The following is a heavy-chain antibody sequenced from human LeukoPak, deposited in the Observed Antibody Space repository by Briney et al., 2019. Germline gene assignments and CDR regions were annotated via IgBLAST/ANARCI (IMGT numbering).Heavy chain of an antibody. D-gene: IGHD6-13*01. CDR1: GVSLSTDRMG. V-gene: IGHV2-26*01. Sequence: ESGPTLVNPTETLTXTCTVSGVSLSTDRMGVSWIRQPPGKALEWLAHIFSNDEKSYSTSLKSRLTISKDTSKSQVVLTMTNMDPVDTATYYCARITSSWQRYFDYWGQGSLVTVSS. J-gene: IGHJ4*02. CDR2: IFSNDEK. CDR3: ARITSSWQRYFDY.